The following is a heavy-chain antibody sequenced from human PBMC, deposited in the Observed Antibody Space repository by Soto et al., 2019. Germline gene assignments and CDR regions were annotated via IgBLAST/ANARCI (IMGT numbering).Heavy chain of an antibody. V-gene: IGHV4-39*01. J-gene: IGHJ5*02. CDR2: IYYSGST. CDR1: GGSISSSSYY. CDR3: ARQALRIYSGSDSGPDYFDP. Sequence: PSETLSLTCTVSGGSISSSSYYWGWIRQPPGKGLEWIGSIYYSGSTYYNPSLKSRVTISVDTSKNQFSLKLSSVTAADTAVFYFARQALRIYSGSDSGPDYFDPWGQGTLVTVSS. D-gene: IGHD5-12*01.